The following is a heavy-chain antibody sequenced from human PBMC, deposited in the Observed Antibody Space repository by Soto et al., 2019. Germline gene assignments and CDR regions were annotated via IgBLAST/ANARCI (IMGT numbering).Heavy chain of an antibody. CDR2: ISAYNGNT. V-gene: IGHV1-18*04. CDR1: GYTFTSYG. D-gene: IGHD2-21*02. J-gene: IGHJ3*02. CDR3: ARWQGGDRGGDCYLRLDAFDM. Sequence: ASVKVSCKASGYTFTSYGISWVRQAPGQGLEWMGWISAYNGNTNYAQKLQGRVTMTTDTSTSTAYMELRSLRSDDTAVYYCARWQGGDRGGDCYLRLDAFDMWGHGTMVTVSS.